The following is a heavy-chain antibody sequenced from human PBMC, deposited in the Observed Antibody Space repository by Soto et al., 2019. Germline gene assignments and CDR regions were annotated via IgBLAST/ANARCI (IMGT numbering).Heavy chain of an antibody. V-gene: IGHV3-23*01. CDR3: ASLGSGSYYDY. CDR1: GFTFSSYA. J-gene: IGHJ4*02. D-gene: IGHD1-26*01. Sequence: EVQLLESGGGLVQPGGSLRLSCAASGFTFSSYAMRWVRQAPGKGLEWVSAISGSGGSTYYADSVKGRFTISRDNSKKTLYLQMNSLRSEDTAVHCCASLGSGSYYDYWGQGTLVTVSS. CDR2: ISGSGGST.